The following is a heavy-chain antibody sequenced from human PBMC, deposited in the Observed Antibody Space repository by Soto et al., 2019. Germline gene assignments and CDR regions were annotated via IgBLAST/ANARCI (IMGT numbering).Heavy chain of an antibody. D-gene: IGHD2-2*02. CDR3: AKRASDTYYFDY. V-gene: IGHV3-23*01. Sequence: EVQLLESGGGLIQPGGSLRLSCAGSGFTFSNYAMSWVRQAPGKGLEWVSTISVGGSAFYADSVKGRFTISRDNSKNTLVMQMNSLRAEDTALYHCAKRASDTYYFDYWGQGTLVTVS. J-gene: IGHJ4*02. CDR1: GFTFSNYA. CDR2: ISVGGSA.